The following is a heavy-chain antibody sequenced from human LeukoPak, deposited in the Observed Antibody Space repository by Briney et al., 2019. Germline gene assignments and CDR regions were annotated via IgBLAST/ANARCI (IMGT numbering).Heavy chain of an antibody. CDR3: AMVVPAATGRWFDP. D-gene: IGHD2-2*01. CDR1: GGTFSSYA. CDR2: IIPIFGTA. V-gene: IGHV1-69*05. J-gene: IGHJ5*02. Sequence: ASAKVSCKASGGTFSSYAISWVRQAPGQGLEWMGGIIPIFGTANYAQKFQGRVTITTDESTSTAYMELSSLRSEDTAVYYCAMVVPAATGRWFDPWGQGTLVTVSS.